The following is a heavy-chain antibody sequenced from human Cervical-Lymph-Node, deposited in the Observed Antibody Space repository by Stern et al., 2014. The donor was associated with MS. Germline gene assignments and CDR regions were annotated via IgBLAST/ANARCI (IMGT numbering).Heavy chain of an antibody. CDR3: ARGRNMFSL. V-gene: IGHV4-59*01. CDR2: VYYSGST. CDR1: GDSISSYY. Sequence: QVQLQESGPGLVKPSETLSLTCIVSGDSISSYYLSWIRQPPGKGLERVGYVYYSGSTNYNPSLKSRVTMLVRTPKNQFLPNLTTVTAADTAVYYCARGRNMFSLWGQGTLVTVSS. D-gene: IGHD2/OR15-2a*01. J-gene: IGHJ4*02.